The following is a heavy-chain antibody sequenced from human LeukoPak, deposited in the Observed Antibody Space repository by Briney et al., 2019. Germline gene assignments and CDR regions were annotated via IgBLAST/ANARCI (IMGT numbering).Heavy chain of an antibody. Sequence: PGGSLRPSCAASGFTFSSYAMSWVRQAPGKGPEWVSGITGSGGDTYYADSVKGRFTISRDNSKNTLYLQMTSLRAEDTAAYYCATKRNIVTTSADDFWGQGTLVTVSS. CDR3: ATKRNIVTTSADDF. J-gene: IGHJ4*02. CDR1: GFTFSSYA. CDR2: ITGSGGDT. V-gene: IGHV3-23*01. D-gene: IGHD2/OR15-2a*01.